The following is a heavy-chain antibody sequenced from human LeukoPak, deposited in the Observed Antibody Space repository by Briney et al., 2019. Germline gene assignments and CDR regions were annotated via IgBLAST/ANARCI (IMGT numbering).Heavy chain of an antibody. J-gene: IGHJ3*02. Sequence: SETLSLTCTVSGGSVSSSDYYWGWIRQPPGKGLEWIGSINYSGNTYYNPSLKNRVTISVDTSKNQFSLKLSSVTAADTAVYYCARGYGDNSGAFDIWGQGTMVTVSS. CDR2: INYSGNT. CDR1: GGSVSSSDYY. V-gene: IGHV4-39*01. D-gene: IGHD4-23*01. CDR3: ARGYGDNSGAFDI.